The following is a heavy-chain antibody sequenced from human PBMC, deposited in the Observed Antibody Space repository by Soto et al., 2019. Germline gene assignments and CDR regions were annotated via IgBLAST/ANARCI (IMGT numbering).Heavy chain of an antibody. CDR1: GFPFRLYG. J-gene: IGHJ6*02. Sequence: QLVESGGGVVQPGRSLRLSCAASGFPFRLYGLHWVRQAPGKGLEWVAVTSYDGSNKYYADSVKGRFTISRDNSKNTLYLQMNSLRAEDTAVYYCAKDSGYSGYDVYDYYYGMDVWGQGTTVTVSS. CDR3: AKDSGYSGYDVYDYYYGMDV. D-gene: IGHD5-12*01. CDR2: TSYDGSNK. V-gene: IGHV3-30*18.